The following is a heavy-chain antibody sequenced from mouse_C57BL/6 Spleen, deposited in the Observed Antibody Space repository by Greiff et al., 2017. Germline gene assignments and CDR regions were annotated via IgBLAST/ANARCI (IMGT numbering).Heavy chain of an antibody. CDR2: INPNNGGT. CDR1: GYTFTDYN. J-gene: IGHJ1*03. V-gene: IGHV1-18*01. Sequence: EVKLQESGPELVKPGASVKIPCKASGYTFTDYNMDWVKQSHGKSLEWIGDINPNNGGTIYNQKFKGKATLTVDKSSSTAYMELRSLTSEDTAVYYCARSGSRDWYFDVWGTGTTVTVSS. D-gene: IGHD1-1*01. CDR3: ARSGSRDWYFDV.